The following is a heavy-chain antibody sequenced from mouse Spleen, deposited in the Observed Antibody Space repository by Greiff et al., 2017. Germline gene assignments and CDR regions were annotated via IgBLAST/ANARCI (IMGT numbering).Heavy chain of an antibody. V-gene: IGHV1-7*01. J-gene: IGHJ4*01. CDR1: GYTFTSYW. D-gene: IGHD2-4*01. CDR3: AVYYDYDRYAMDY. CDR2: INPSSGYT. Sequence: QVQLQQSGAELAKPGASVKLSCKASGYTFTSYWMHWVKQRPGQGLEWIGYINPSSGYTKYNQKFKDKATLTADKSSSTAYMQLSSLTYEDSAVYYCAVYYDYDRYAMDYWGQGTSVTVSS.